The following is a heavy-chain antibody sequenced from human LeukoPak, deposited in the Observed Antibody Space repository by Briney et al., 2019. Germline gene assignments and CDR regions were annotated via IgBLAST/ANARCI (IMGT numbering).Heavy chain of an antibody. D-gene: IGHD3-10*01. CDR3: ARRLEGSRSYYY. V-gene: IGHV4-39*01. Sequence: PSDTLSLTCRVSGGSITSSIYYWGWIRPPPGKGLVWIGSIYSSGSTYYNPSLKRRVTISVDTSKHQFSLTLRSVTAADTAMYYCARRLEGSRSYYYWGQGTLVTVSS. J-gene: IGHJ4*02. CDR2: IYSSGST. CDR1: GGSITSSIYY.